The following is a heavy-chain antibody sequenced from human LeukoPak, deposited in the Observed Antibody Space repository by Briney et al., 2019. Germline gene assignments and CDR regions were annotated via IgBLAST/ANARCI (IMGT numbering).Heavy chain of an antibody. CDR2: ISYSGSGT. CDR3: ARGTDGSSWYPH. CDR1: GFTFSSSA. J-gene: IGHJ4*02. D-gene: IGHD6-13*01. V-gene: IGHV3-23*01. Sequence: GGSLRLSCAASGFTFSSSAMAWVRHAPGKGLEWVSTISYSGSGTYYADSVKGRFTISRDNAKNSLYLQMNSLRAEDTAVYYCARGTDGSSWYPHWGQGTLVTVSS.